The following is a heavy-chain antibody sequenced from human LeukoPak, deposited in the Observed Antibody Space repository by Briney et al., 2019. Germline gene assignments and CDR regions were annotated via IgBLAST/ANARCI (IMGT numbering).Heavy chain of an antibody. D-gene: IGHD6-13*01. CDR1: GFTFSTYS. J-gene: IGHJ4*02. Sequence: GGPLRLSCAASGFTFSTYSMNWVRQAPGKGLEWVSSIGSSSSYMYYADSVKGRFTISRDNAKNYLYLLMNSLRAKDTAVYFCARGSGSGGIATNWGQGTPVTVSS. V-gene: IGHV3-21*01. CDR2: IGSSSSYM. CDR3: ARGSGSGGIATN.